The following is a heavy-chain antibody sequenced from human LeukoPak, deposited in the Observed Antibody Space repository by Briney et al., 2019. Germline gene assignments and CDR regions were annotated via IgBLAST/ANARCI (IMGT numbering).Heavy chain of an antibody. CDR1: GASFSRYY. CDR2: IYNRGTT. CDR3: VRLVVDSRGIKEVAVEN. V-gene: IGHV4-59*08. Sequence: SETLSLTCSVSGASFSRYYCSWIRQPPGGGREWLGYIYNRGTTNYNPSLKSRITMSMDTSKNQFSLNLRSVTAADTAVYYCVRLVVDSRGIKEVAVENWGQGTLVTVSS. D-gene: IGHD2-21*01. J-gene: IGHJ4*02.